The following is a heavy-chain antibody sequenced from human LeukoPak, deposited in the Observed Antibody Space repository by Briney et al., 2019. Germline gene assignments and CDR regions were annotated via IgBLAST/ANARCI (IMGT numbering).Heavy chain of an antibody. V-gene: IGHV4-34*01. Sequence: SETLSLTCAVYGRSFSGYYWTWIRQTPGRGLEWIGEINHSGITDYNPSLRSRVTISVDTSKNQFSLKLSSVTAADTAIYYCARAVIVVAAATQRNWFDPWGQGTLVTVSS. J-gene: IGHJ5*02. CDR3: ARAVIVVAAATQRNWFDP. D-gene: IGHD2-15*01. CDR2: INHSGIT. CDR1: GRSFSGYY.